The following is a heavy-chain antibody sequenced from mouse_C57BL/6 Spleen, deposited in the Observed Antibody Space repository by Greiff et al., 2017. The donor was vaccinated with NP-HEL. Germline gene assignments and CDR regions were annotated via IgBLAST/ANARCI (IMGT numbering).Heavy chain of an antibody. V-gene: IGHV1-55*01. Sequence: QVQLQQPGAELVKPGASVQMSCKASGYTFTSYWITWVKQRPGQGLEWIGDIYPGSGSTNYNEKFKSKATLTVDTSSSTAYMQRSSLTSEDAAVYYCARGAAQAGWFAYWGQGTLVTVSA. CDR2: IYPGSGST. J-gene: IGHJ3*01. CDR3: ARGAAQAGWFAY. CDR1: GYTFTSYW. D-gene: IGHD3-2*02.